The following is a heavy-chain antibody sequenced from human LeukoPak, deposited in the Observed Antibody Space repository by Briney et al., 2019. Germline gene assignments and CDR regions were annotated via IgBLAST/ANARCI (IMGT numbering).Heavy chain of an antibody. CDR2: INHSGST. Sequence: SETLSLTCAVYGGSFSGYYWSRIRQPPGKGLEWIGEINHSGSTNYNPSLKSRVTISVDTSKNQFSLKLSSVTAADTAVYYCARRGENYYDSSGYYPGYCGQGTLVTVSS. J-gene: IGHJ4*02. D-gene: IGHD3-22*01. V-gene: IGHV4-34*01. CDR1: GGSFSGYY. CDR3: ARRGENYYDSSGYYPGY.